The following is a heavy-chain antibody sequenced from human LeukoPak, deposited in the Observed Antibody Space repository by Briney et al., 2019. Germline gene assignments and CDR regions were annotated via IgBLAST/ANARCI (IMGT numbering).Heavy chain of an antibody. CDR1: GFSINSYY. D-gene: IGHD2-15*01. CDR3: ARVGVAAKSSRYFDY. V-gene: IGHV4-59*06. CDR2: IHYSGST. J-gene: IGHJ4*02. Sequence: SETLSLTCTVSGFSINSYYWSWIRQPPGKGLEWIGYIHYSGSTYYNPSLKSRVTISVDTSKKQFSLKLSSVTAADTAVYYCARVGVAAKSSRYFDYWGQGTLVTVSS.